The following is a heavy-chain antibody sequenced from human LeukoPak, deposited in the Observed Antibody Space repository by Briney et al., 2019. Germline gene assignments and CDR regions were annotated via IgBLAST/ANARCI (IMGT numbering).Heavy chain of an antibody. V-gene: IGHV1-8*03. D-gene: IGHD3-3*01. Sequence: ASVKVSCKASGYTFTSYDINWLRQATGQGLELMGWMNPNSGNTGYAQKFQGRVTITRNTSISTAYMELSSLRSEDTAVYYCARSLPDSYYGFWSGYHDAFDIWGQGTMVTVSS. CDR1: GYTFTSYD. CDR2: MNPNSGNT. CDR3: ARSLPDSYYGFWSGYHDAFDI. J-gene: IGHJ3*02.